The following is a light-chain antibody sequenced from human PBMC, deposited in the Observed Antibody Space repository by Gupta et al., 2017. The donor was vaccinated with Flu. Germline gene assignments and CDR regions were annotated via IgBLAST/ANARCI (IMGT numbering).Light chain of an antibody. CDR1: SSNIGSNT. V-gene: IGLV1-44*01. CDR3: AACDDSMNGLV. CDR2: SHN. J-gene: IGLJ2*01. Sequence: HSVLTQPPSAAGTPGQRGTISCSRSSSNIGSNTVNWYQQLPATAPKLLSYSHNQRPSGVPDRFSGAKSGTSASLAISGLQSEDEADYYCAACDDSMNGLVFGGGTKLTVL.